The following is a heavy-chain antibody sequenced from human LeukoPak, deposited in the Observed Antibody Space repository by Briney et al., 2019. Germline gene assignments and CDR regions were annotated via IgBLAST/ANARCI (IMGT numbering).Heavy chain of an antibody. D-gene: IGHD3-10*01. CDR2: IKHDGSEK. CDR1: GFTFSSYW. CDR3: AKGWFGGKYFDY. Sequence: GGSLRLSCAASGFTFSSYWMSWVRQAPGKGLEWVASIKHDGSEKCYVDSVKGRFTISRDNAKNSLYLQMNSLRAEDTAMYYCAKGWFGGKYFDYWGQGTLVTVSS. J-gene: IGHJ4*02. V-gene: IGHV3-7*03.